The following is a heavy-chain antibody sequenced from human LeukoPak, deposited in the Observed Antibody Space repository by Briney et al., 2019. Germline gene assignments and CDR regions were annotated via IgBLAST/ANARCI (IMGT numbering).Heavy chain of an antibody. CDR1: GYTFTSYY. J-gene: IGHJ3*02. CDR3: AGPVGYCSSTSCSRRAFDI. V-gene: IGHV1-46*01. Sequence: ASVKVSCKASGYTFTSYYMHWVRQAPGQGLEWMGIINPSGGSTSYAQKFQGRITMTRDTSTSTVYMELSSLRSEDTAVYYCAGPVGYCSSTSCSRRAFDIWGQGTMVTVSS. D-gene: IGHD2-2*01. CDR2: INPSGGST.